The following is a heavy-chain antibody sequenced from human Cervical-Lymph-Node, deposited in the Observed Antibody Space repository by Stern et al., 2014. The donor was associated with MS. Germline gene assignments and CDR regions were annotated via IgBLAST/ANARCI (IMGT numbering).Heavy chain of an antibody. CDR1: GYNTTSYG. V-gene: IGHV1-18*01. D-gene: IGHD6-13*01. Sequence: VQLVESGGEVKKPGASVKVSCKASGYNTTSYGLTWVRQAPGQGLEWMGWIIVYNGNTKKAQKFQGRVTMTTDTSTSTAYMEVRSLRSDDAAVYYCAAFISAAGTFDHWGQGTLVTVSS. J-gene: IGHJ4*02. CDR3: AAFISAAGTFDH. CDR2: IIVYNGNT.